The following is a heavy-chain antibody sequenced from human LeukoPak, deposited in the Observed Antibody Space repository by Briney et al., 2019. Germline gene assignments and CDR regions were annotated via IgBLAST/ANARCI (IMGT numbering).Heavy chain of an antibody. Sequence: GASVKVSCKASGYTFTSYYMHWVRQAPGQGLEWMGIINPSGGSTSYAQKFQGRVTMTRDTSTSTVYMELSSLRSEDTAVYYCATGGYDCYYYYGMDVWGQGTTVTVSS. CDR1: GYTFTSYY. CDR2: INPSGGST. V-gene: IGHV1-46*01. CDR3: ATGGYDCYYYYGMDV. D-gene: IGHD5-12*01. J-gene: IGHJ6*02.